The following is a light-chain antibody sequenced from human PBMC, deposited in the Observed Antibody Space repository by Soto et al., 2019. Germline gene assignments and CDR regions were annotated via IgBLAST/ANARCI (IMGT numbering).Light chain of an antibody. CDR3: QQFKSDTWT. CDR2: DVS. V-gene: IGKV1-5*01. J-gene: IGKJ1*01. Sequence: DIQMTQSPSTLSASVGDRVTITCRASQNIERWLAWYQQKPGKAPKLLLYDVSSLESGVPSRFSGSGSATEFILTTNGLQPDDFATYFCQQFKSDTWTFGQGTKVDIX. CDR1: QNIERW.